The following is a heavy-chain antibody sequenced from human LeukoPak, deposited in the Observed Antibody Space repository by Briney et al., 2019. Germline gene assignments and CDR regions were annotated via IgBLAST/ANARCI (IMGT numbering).Heavy chain of an antibody. V-gene: IGHV4-61*02. CDR1: GGSISSGSYY. CDR2: IYTSGST. Sequence: PSETLSLTCTVSGGSISSGSYYWSWIRQPAGKGLEWIGRIYTSGSTNYNPSLKSRVTISVDTSKNQFSLKLSSVTAADTAVYYCARLSVSLHYGSGSPPLWGQGTLVTVSS. D-gene: IGHD3-10*01. J-gene: IGHJ4*02. CDR3: ARLSVSLHYGSGSPPL.